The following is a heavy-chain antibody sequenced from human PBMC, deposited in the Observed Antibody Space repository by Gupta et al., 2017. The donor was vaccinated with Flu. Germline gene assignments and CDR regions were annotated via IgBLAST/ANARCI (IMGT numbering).Heavy chain of an antibody. J-gene: IGHJ4*02. D-gene: IGHD3-10*01. V-gene: IGHV3-23*01. CDR2: ISGGGST. CDR3: AKSRGTVKGAQDY. Sequence: VRQAPGKGLEWVSSISGGGSTYYADSVKGRFTISRDTSKNTLYLQMNNLRAEDTALYYCAKSRGTVKGAQDYWGQGTLVTVSS.